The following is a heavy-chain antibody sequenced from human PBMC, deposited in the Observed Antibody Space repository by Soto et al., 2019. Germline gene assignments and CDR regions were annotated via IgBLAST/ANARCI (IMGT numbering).Heavy chain of an antibody. V-gene: IGHV3-23*01. J-gene: IGHJ4*02. CDR1: GFTFSSYA. CDR3: ARRTSGCYLDY. D-gene: IGHD6-19*01. Sequence: EVQLLESGGGLVQPGGSLRLSCAASGFTFSSYAMSWVHQAPGKGLEWVSVISGSGGSTYYADSVKGRFTISRDNSKNTLYLQMNSLRAEDTAVYYCARRTSGCYLDYWGQGTLVTVSS. CDR2: ISGSGGST.